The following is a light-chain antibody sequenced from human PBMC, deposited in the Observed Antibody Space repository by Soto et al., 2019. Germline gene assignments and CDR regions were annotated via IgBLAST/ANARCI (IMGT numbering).Light chain of an antibody. CDR2: GAS. J-gene: IGKJ5*01. CDR1: QSVSGN. CDR3: QQYNYRPPA. Sequence: EIVMTQSPATLSVSPGERAALSCRASQSVSGNLAGYQQTPGQAPRLLIYGASTRATGIPARFSGSGFGTEFTITISSLKSEDFAVYYCQQYNYRPPAFGQGTRLEIK. V-gene: IGKV3-15*01.